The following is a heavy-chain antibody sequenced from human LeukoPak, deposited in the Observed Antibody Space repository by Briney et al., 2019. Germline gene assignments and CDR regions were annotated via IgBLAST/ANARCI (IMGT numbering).Heavy chain of an antibody. CDR3: ARDGLVVAAAGTYYYYYMDV. CDR2: ISSSSSYI. D-gene: IGHD6-13*01. CDR1: GFTFSSYS. J-gene: IGHJ6*03. V-gene: IGHV3-21*01. Sequence: PGGSLRLSCAASGFTFSSYSMNRVRQAPGKGLEWVSSISSSSSYIYYADSVKGRFTISRDNAKNSLYLQMNSLRAEDTAVYYCARDGLVVAAAGTYYYYYMDVWGKGTTVTVSS.